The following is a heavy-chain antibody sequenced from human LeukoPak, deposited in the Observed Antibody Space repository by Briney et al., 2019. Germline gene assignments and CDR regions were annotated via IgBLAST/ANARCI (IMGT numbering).Heavy chain of an antibody. J-gene: IGHJ6*03. CDR1: GGTFSSYA. Sequence: ASVKVSCKASGGTFSSYAISWVRQAPGQWLEWMGGIIPIFGTANYAQKFQGRVTITTDESTSTAYMELSSLRSEDTAVYYCARSTPRRPAKYYYYMDAWGKGTTVTVSS. V-gene: IGHV1-69*05. D-gene: IGHD6-25*01. CDR3: ARSTPRRPAKYYYYMDA. CDR2: IIPIFGTA.